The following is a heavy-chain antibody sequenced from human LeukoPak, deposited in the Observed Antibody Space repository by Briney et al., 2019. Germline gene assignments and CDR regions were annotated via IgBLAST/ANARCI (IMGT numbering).Heavy chain of an antibody. Sequence: GGSLRLSCAASGFTFSSYSMNWVRQAPGKGLEWVSYISSSSSTIYYADSVKGRFTIPRDNAKNSLYLQMNSLRAEDTAVYYCARDYGGSSFDYWGQGTLVTVSS. D-gene: IGHD1-26*01. V-gene: IGHV3-48*01. CDR1: GFTFSSYS. CDR2: ISSSSSTI. CDR3: ARDYGGSSFDY. J-gene: IGHJ4*02.